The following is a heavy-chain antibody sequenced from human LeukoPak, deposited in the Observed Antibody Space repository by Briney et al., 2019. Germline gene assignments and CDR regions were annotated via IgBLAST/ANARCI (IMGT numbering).Heavy chain of an antibody. CDR1: GDSISSLY. Sequence: PSDTLSLMCTLWGDSISSLYWVCIRRPAGRGLVCRGRIYSTGSTNLNPSLESRVIISVDTSKNQGTRKLNSVTAGDPAWYFCAREGGLFDGRGSHYPIFDFWGQGTLVTVSS. J-gene: IGHJ4*02. CDR2: IYSTGST. CDR3: AREGGLFDGRGSHYPIFDF. D-gene: IGHD3-22*01. V-gene: IGHV4-4*07.